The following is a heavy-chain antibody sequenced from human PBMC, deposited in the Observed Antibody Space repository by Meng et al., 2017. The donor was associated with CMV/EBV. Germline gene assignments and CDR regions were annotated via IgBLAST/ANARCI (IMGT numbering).Heavy chain of an antibody. CDR3: ARGARVTKYYYYYMDV. Sequence: QGRLGQVGGEGKKPGASVKVACQASGSTFTGYYMHLVRQAPGQGLEWMGWINPNSGGTNYAQKFQGRVTMTRDTSISTAYMELSRLRSDDTAVYYCARGARVTKYYYYYMDVWGKGTTVTVSS. CDR2: INPNSGGT. J-gene: IGHJ6*03. V-gene: IGHV1-2*02. CDR1: GSTFTGYY. D-gene: IGHD3-10*01.